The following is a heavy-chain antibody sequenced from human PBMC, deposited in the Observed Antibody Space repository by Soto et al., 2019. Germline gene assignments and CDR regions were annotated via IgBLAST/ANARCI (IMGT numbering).Heavy chain of an antibody. CDR2: MFYSGST. D-gene: IGHD3-22*01. J-gene: IGHJ4*02. CDR3: ARADYYDSYSYYFLPSDFGF. V-gene: IGHV4-39*01. CDR1: GGSISSDRYF. Sequence: SETLSLTCTVSGGSISSDRYFWAWIRQPPGKGLEWIGGMFYSGSTYYNPSLKSRGTISVDMSVDMSKNRFSLKLNSVSAADTAIYFCARADYYDSYSYYFLPSDFGFWGQGTLVTVSS.